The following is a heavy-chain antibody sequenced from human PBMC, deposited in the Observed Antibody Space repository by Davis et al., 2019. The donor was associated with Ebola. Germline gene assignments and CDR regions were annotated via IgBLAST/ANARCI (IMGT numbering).Heavy chain of an antibody. Sequence: GESLKISCTISGFSFTTFSMHWVRQAPGKGLEWVAVMAIDGSDFKQYTDSVKGRFTISRDNSKNTVDLQMDSLGVDDTAVYYCAREGHTSGYCGCFDDWGQGTLVTVSS. V-gene: IGHV3-30*04. CDR1: GFSFTTFS. CDR2: MAIDGSDFK. CDR3: AREGHTSGYCGCFDD. J-gene: IGHJ4*02. D-gene: IGHD3-22*01.